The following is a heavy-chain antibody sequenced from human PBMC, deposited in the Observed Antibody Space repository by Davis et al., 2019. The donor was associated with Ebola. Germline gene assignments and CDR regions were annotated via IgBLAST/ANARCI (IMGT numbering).Heavy chain of an antibody. CDR2: TYYNSKWYK. CDR1: GDSVSSSGAA. V-gene: IGHV6-1*01. Sequence: HSQTLSLTCAISGDSVSSSGAAWIWIRQSPSRGLEWLGRTYYNSKWYKDYAVSLKSRININPDTSRNQFSLQLNSVTPEDTAVYYCVRGWFRSGMDVWGQGTTVTVSS. J-gene: IGHJ6*02. CDR3: VRGWFRSGMDV. D-gene: IGHD3-10*01.